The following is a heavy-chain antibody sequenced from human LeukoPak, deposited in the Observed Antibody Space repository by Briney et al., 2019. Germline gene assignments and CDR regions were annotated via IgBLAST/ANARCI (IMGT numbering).Heavy chain of an antibody. CDR3: ARPGGYYGSGRSWFDP. CDR1: GESFSGYY. V-gene: IGHV4-34*01. Sequence: PSETLSLTCAVYGESFSGYYWTWIRQTPGKGLEWIGEINDSGTTNYNPSLKSRVTISIDVSKNQFSLKLSSVTAADTAVYYCARPGGYYGSGRSWFDPWGQGTLVTVSS. J-gene: IGHJ5*02. D-gene: IGHD3-10*01. CDR2: INDSGTT.